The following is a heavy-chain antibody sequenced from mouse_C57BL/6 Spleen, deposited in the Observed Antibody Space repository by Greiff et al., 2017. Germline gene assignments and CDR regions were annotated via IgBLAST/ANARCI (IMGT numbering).Heavy chain of an antibody. D-gene: IGHD1-1*01. V-gene: IGHV1-69*01. CDR2: IDPSDSYT. CDR3: AGRYGSSQAHWDFYV. CDR1: GYTFTSYW. Sequence: QVQLQQPEAELVMPGASVKLSCKASGYTFTSYWMHWVKQRPGQGLEWIGEIDPSDSYTNYNQKFKGKSTLTVAKSSSTAYMQLSSLTSEDSAVYYCAGRYGSSQAHWDFYVWGTGTTVTVSS. J-gene: IGHJ1*03.